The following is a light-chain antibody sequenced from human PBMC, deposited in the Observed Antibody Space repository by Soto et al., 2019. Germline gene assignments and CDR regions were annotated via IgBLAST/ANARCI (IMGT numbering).Light chain of an antibody. CDR1: QTISSS. CDR3: QQYDRYSPYN. J-gene: IGKJ2*01. V-gene: IGKV1-5*03. Sequence: DIQMTQFPPTLSASIGDRVTITCRAIQTISSSFAWYQQKPGKAPKLLIYKASTLETGFPSRFSGSGSGTEFTLTISILQPDDFATYYCQQYDRYSPYNFGQGNRLAIK. CDR2: KAS.